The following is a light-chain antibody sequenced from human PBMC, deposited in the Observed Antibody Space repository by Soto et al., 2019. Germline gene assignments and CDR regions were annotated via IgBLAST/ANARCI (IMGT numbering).Light chain of an antibody. CDR2: YDD. Sequence: VLTQPPSVSEAPRQRVTISCSGSSSNIGNNAVNWYQQLPGKAPKLLIYYDDLLPSGVSDRFSGSKSGTSASLAISGLQSEDEADYYCAAWDDSLNGPFGGGNQLTVL. CDR1: SSNIGNNA. J-gene: IGLJ2*01. V-gene: IGLV1-36*01. CDR3: AAWDDSLNGP.